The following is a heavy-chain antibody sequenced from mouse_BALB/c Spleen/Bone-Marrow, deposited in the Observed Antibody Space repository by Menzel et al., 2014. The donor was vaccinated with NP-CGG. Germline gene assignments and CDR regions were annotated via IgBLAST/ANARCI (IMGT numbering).Heavy chain of an antibody. CDR1: GYSFTDYN. Sequence: EVQRVESGPELVKPGASVKVSCKASGYSFTDYNMYWVKQSHGKSLEWIGYIGPYNGGTTYNQKFKGKATLTADKSSSTAFMHLNSLTSEDSSVYYCTREHGWYFDVWGAGTTVTVSS. CDR2: IGPYNGGT. J-gene: IGHJ1*01. V-gene: IGHV1S135*01. CDR3: TREHGWYFDV.